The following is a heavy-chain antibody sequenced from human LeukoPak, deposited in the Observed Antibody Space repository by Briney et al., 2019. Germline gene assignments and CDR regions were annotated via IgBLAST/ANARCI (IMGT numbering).Heavy chain of an antibody. CDR2: IYPGEPET. CDR1: GYSFTNYW. Sequence: PGESLKISCKGSGYSFTNYWIGWVRQMPGKGLEWMGIIYPGEPETRFSPSFQGQVTISVDKSVSTAYLQWSSLKASDTAIYYCARQAYSGYDIYYFDYWGQGTLVTVSS. D-gene: IGHD5-12*01. J-gene: IGHJ4*02. CDR3: ARQAYSGYDIYYFDY. V-gene: IGHV5-51*01.